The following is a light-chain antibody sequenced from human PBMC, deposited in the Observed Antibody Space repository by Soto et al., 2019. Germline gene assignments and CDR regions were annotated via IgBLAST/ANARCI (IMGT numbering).Light chain of an antibody. CDR2: EVS. J-gene: IGLJ3*02. V-gene: IGLV2-14*01. CDR1: SSDVGGYNY. CDR3: SSYTSSSTWV. Sequence: QSALTQPASVSGSPGQSITISCTGTSSDVGGYNYVSWYQQHPDKAPKLMIYEVSNRPSGVSNRFSGSKSGNTASLTISGLQAEDEAEYYCSSYTSSSTWVFGGGTKLTVL.